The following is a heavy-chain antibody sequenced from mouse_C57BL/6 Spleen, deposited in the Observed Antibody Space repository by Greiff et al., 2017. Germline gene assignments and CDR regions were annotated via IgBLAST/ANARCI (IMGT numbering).Heavy chain of an antibody. J-gene: IGHJ2*01. CDR1: GYTFTSYW. CDR2: IAPSDSYT. V-gene: IGHV1-50*01. Sequence: VKLQQPGAELVKPGASVKLSCKASGYTFTSYWMQWVKQRPGQGLEWIGEIAPSDSYTNYNQKFKGKATLTVDTSSSTAYMQLSSLTAEDSPVYYCARTQTGTDYWGQGTTLTVSS. D-gene: IGHD4-1*01. CDR3: ARTQTGTDY.